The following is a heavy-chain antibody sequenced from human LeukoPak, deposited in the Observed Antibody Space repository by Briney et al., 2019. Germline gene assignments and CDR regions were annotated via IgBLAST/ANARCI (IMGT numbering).Heavy chain of an antibody. CDR3: ARRYGSAYNWFDP. D-gene: IGHD3-10*01. J-gene: IGHJ5*02. CDR2: TSYSGST. V-gene: IGHV4-59*12. Sequence: SETLSLTCTVSGGSISSYYWIWIRQPPGKGLEWIGYTSYSGSTNYNPSLKSRVTISVDRSKNQFSLKLSSVTAADTAVYYCARRYGSAYNWFDPWGQGTLVTVSS. CDR1: GGSISSYY.